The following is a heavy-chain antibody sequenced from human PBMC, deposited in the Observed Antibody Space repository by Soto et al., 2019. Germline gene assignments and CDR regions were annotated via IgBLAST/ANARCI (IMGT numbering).Heavy chain of an antibody. CDR1: GFTVSSNY. CDR3: ARTTLTTVKGGAYFDY. CDR2: IYSGGST. Sequence: GGSLRLSCAASGFTVSSNYMSWVRQAPGKGLEWVSVIYSGGSTYYADSVKGRFTISRHNSKNTLYLQMNSLRAEDTAVYYCARTTLTTVKGGAYFDYWGQGTLVTVSS. V-gene: IGHV3-53*04. D-gene: IGHD4-17*01. J-gene: IGHJ4*02.